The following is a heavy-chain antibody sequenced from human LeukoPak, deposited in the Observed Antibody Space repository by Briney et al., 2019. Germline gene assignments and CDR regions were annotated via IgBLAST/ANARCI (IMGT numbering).Heavy chain of an antibody. V-gene: IGHV6-1*01. Sequence: SQTLPLTCAISGDTVSSNTAAWNWIRQSPSRGLECLGRTYYRSKWYNDYAVSVKSRITINPDTSKNQFSLQLNSVTPEDAAVYYCARQYSSGWYYYYGLDVWGKGTRVTVSS. CDR3: ARQYSSGWYYYYGLDV. CDR1: GDTVSSNTAA. J-gene: IGHJ6*04. CDR2: TYYRSKWYN. D-gene: IGHD6-19*01.